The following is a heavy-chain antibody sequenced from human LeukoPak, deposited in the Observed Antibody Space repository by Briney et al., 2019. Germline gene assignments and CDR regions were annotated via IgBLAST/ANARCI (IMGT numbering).Heavy chain of an antibody. J-gene: IGHJ6*02. CDR1: EFTFSDYN. Sequence: PGGSLRLSCAASEFTFSDYNMNWVRQAPGKGLEWVSYITNGGSTIHHADSVKGRFTISRDNAKKTLYLQMNSLRAEDTAVYYCARSIGLTGGGVDVWGQGTTVTVSS. D-gene: IGHD3-9*01. V-gene: IGHV3-11*01. CDR3: ARSIGLTGGGVDV. CDR2: ITNGGSTI.